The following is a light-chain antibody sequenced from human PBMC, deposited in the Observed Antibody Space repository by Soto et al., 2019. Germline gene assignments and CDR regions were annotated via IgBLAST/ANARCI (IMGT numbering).Light chain of an antibody. CDR3: QQRSDWPPNT. CDR1: QSISSY. CDR2: DAS. Sequence: EIVLTQSPATLSLSPGERATLSCRASQSISSYLAWYQQKPGQAPRLLIYDASDRATGIPARFSGSGSGTDFTLTIISLEPEDFAVYYCQQRSDWPPNTFGQGTRLEMK. J-gene: IGKJ5*01. V-gene: IGKV3-11*01.